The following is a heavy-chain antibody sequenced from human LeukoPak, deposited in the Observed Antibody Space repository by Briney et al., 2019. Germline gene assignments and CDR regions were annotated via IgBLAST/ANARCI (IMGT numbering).Heavy chain of an antibody. CDR1: GFTFSSYA. D-gene: IGHD6-13*01. V-gene: IGHV3-30-3*01. CDR2: ISYDGSNK. J-gene: IGHJ6*02. Sequence: GRSLRLSCAASGFTFSSYAMNWVRQAPGKGLEWVAVISYDGSNKYYADSVKGRFTISRDNSKNTLYLQMNSLRAEDTAVYYCAGDIGGSSWSPVVYGMDVWGQGTTVTVSS. CDR3: AGDIGGSSWSPVVYGMDV.